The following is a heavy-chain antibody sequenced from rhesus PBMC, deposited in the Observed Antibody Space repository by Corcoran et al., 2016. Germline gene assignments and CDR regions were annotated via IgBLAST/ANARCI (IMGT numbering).Heavy chain of an antibody. CDR3: AREAPANY. CDR1: GGSVSSSNW. CDR2: ISGSSGST. Sequence: QLQLQESGPGLVKPSETLSLTCAVSGGSVSSSNWWSWIRQPPGKGLEWIGYISGSSGSTYYNPSLKSRVTISTDTSKNQFSLKLSSVTAADTAVYYCAREAPANYWGQGVLVTVSS. J-gene: IGHJ4*01. V-gene: IGHV4-65*01. D-gene: IGHD2-33*01.